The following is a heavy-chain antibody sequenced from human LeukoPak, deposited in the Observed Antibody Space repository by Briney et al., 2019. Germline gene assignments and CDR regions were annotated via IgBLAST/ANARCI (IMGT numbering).Heavy chain of an antibody. V-gene: IGHV3-30-3*01. D-gene: IGHD6-13*01. J-gene: IGHJ6*02. CDR2: ISYDGSNK. CDR3: ASHFSSSHYYYYGMDV. CDR1: GFTFSSYA. Sequence: GGSLRLSCAASGFTFSSYAMHWVRQAPGKGLEWVAVISYDGSNKYYADSVKGRSTISRDNSKNTLYLQMNSLRAEDTAVYYCASHFSSSHYYYYGMDVWGQGTTVTVSS.